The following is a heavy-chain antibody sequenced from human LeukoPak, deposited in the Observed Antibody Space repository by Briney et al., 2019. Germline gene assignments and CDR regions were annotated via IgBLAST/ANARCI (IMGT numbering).Heavy chain of an antibody. D-gene: IGHD3-9*01. J-gene: IGHJ6*04. CDR1: GFTFSSYE. Sequence: GGSLRLSCAASGFTFSSYEMNWVRQAPGKGLEWVSYISSSGSTIYYADSVKGRFTISRDNAKNSLYLQMNSLRAEDTAVYYCGGASRYYDILTGYLPVSGMVVWGKGTTVTVSS. CDR3: GGASRYYDILTGYLPVSGMVV. V-gene: IGHV3-48*03. CDR2: ISSSGSTI.